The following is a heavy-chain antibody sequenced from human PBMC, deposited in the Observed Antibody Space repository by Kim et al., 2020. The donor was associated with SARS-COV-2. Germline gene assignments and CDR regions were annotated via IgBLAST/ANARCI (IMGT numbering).Heavy chain of an antibody. D-gene: IGHD4-17*01. CDR3: ATDLNYGEPDW. J-gene: IGHJ4*02. Sequence: ASVKVSCKVSGYSLIDLSMHWVRQAPGKGLEWMGGAEPMNNERIYAQKFQGRVTMTEDTSTDTAYMELRNLRSDDTAVYYCATDLNYGEPDWWGQGTLVTVSS. V-gene: IGHV1-24*01. CDR1: GYSLIDLS. CDR2: AEPMNNER.